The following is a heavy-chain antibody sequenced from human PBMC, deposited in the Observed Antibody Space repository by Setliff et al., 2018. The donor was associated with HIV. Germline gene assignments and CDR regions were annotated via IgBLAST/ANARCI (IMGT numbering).Heavy chain of an antibody. CDR2: IYISGTT. Sequence: PSETLSLTCTVSGGSISSYYWNWIRQPPGKGLEWIAYIYISGTTNYNPSLKSRVTISLDTSRNQFSLKLGSVTAADTAMYYCAREHCSGGSCNGFDIWGQGTMVTVSS. D-gene: IGHD2-15*01. J-gene: IGHJ3*02. V-gene: IGHV4-4*09. CDR3: AREHCSGGSCNGFDI. CDR1: GGSISSYY.